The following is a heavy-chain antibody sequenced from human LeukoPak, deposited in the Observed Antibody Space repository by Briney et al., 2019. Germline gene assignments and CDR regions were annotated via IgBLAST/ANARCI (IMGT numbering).Heavy chain of an antibody. V-gene: IGHV3-23*01. CDR1: GFTFSSYG. J-gene: IGHJ1*01. CDR2: ISGSGGST. CDR3: ATDQDHGYFRQ. D-gene: IGHD3-22*01. Sequence: GGSLRLSCAASGFTFSSYGMSWVRQAPGKGLEWVSAISGSGGSTYYADSVKGRFTISRDNSKNTLYLQMNSLIAEDTAVFYCATDQDHGYFRQWGQGSLVIVSS.